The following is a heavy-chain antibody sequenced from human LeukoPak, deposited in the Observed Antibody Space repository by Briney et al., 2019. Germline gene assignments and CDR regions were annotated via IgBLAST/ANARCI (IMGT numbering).Heavy chain of an antibody. CDR2: ISPYNGNT. D-gene: IGHD2-8*01. J-gene: IGHJ3*02. CDR3: ARVVHVGNDAFDI. V-gene: IGHV1-18*01. CDR1: GYTFASYG. Sequence: GASVKVSCKTSGYTFASYGLSWVRQAPGQGLEWMGWISPYNGNTNYAQKFQGRVTMTTDTSTNTGYMELGSLRSDDTAVYYCARVVHVGNDAFDIWGQGTMITVSS.